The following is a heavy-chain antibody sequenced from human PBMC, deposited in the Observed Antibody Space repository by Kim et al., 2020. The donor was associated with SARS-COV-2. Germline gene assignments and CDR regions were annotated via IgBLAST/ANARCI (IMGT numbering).Heavy chain of an antibody. CDR2: MNPNSGNT. J-gene: IGHJ6*02. CDR1: GYTFTSYD. D-gene: IGHD1-26*01. V-gene: IGHV1-8*01. CDR3: ARDRWELLPYYYYGRDV. Sequence: ASVKVSCKASGYTFTSYDINWVRQATGQGLEWMGWMNPNSGNTGYAQKFQGRVTMTRNTSISTAYMELSSLRSEDTAVYYCARDRWELLPYYYYGRDVWGQGTPVTVSS.